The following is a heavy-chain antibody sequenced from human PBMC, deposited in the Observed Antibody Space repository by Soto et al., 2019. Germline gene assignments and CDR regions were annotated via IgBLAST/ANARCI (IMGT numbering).Heavy chain of an antibody. CDR1: GGTFSSYA. V-gene: IGHV1-69*13. D-gene: IGHD3-3*01. CDR3: ARYGWSGYYYDY. Sequence: SVKVSCKASGGTFSSYAISWVRQAPGQGLEWMGGIIPIFGTANYAQKFQGRVTITADESTSTAYMELSSLRSEDTAVYYCARYGWSGYYYDYWGQGALVTVSS. J-gene: IGHJ4*02. CDR2: IIPIFGTA.